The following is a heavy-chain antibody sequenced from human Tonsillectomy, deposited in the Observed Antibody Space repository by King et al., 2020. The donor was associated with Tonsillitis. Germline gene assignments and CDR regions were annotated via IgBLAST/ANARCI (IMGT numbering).Heavy chain of an antibody. CDR2: VDPENGET. Sequence: QLVQSGTEVKKPGATVRISCKVSGYSFSHYFMHFILRAPGKGLEWMGLVDPENGETIYAEKFQGRVTITADTSRDTAYMELSSLISEDTAVYYCATGYNNGRSWLDPWGQGTLVTVSS. J-gene: IGHJ5*02. V-gene: IGHV1-69-2*01. CDR1: GYSFSHYF. D-gene: IGHD1-1*01. CDR3: ATGYNNGRSWLDP.